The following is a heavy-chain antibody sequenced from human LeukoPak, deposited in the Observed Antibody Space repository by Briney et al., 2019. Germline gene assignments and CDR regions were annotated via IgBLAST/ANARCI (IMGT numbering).Heavy chain of an antibody. J-gene: IGHJ4*02. CDR1: GFTLDDYA. CDR2: ISWNSGSI. D-gene: IGHD1-26*01. Sequence: GRSLRLSCAASGFTLDDYAMHCVRHAPGKGLEWVSGISWNSGSIGYADSVKGRFTISRDNAKNSLYLQMNSLRAEDTALYYCAKGEVGATPGAFDYWGQGTLVTVSS. V-gene: IGHV3-9*01. CDR3: AKGEVGATPGAFDY.